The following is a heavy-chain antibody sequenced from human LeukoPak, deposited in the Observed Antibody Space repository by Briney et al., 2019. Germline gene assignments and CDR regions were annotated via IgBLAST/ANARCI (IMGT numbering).Heavy chain of an antibody. CDR3: ARDRDMGGGNYFRVFYFDS. J-gene: IGHJ4*02. CDR2: IFSRGNT. V-gene: IGHV4-61*09. CDR1: GDSIFNSISY. Sequence: SETLSLTCSVSGDSIFNSISYWSWMRQPAGKGLEWIGHIFSRGNTNYNPSLKSRVTISVDMSKNQFSLILSSVTAADTAVYYCARDRDMGGGNYFRVFYFDSWGQGTLVTVSS. D-gene: IGHD3-16*01.